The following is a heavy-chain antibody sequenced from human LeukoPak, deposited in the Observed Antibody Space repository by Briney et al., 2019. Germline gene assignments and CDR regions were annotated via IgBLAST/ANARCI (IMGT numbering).Heavy chain of an antibody. Sequence: GGSLRLSCAASGFTFSSYWMHWVRQAPGKGLVWVSRINTDGSSTSYADSVKGRFTISRDNAKNTLYLQMNSLRAEDTAVYYCARAIPFYCSSTSCQDDDAFDIWGQGTMVTVSS. J-gene: IGHJ3*02. V-gene: IGHV3-74*01. CDR3: ARAIPFYCSSTSCQDDDAFDI. CDR1: GFTFSSYW. D-gene: IGHD2-2*01. CDR2: INTDGSST.